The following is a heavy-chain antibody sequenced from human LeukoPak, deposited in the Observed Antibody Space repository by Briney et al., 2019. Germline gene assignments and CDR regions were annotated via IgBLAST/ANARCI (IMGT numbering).Heavy chain of an antibody. J-gene: IGHJ4*02. CDR1: GFTFSSYS. V-gene: IGHV3-21*01. Sequence: GGSLRLSCAASGFTFSSYSMNWVRQAPGKGLEWVSSISSSSSYIYYADSVKGRFTISRDNAKNSLYLQMNSLRAEDTAVYYCARDLRVVPSLDYWGQGTLVTVSS. D-gene: IGHD2-15*01. CDR3: ARDLRVVPSLDY. CDR2: ISSSSSYI.